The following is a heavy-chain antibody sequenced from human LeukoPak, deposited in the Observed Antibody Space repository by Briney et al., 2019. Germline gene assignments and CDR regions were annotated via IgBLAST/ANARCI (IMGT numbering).Heavy chain of an antibody. CDR2: ISSSGSTI. V-gene: IGHV3-48*03. CDR1: GFTFSSYE. D-gene: IGHD2-2*01. J-gene: IGHJ5*02. Sequence: GRSLRLSCAASGFTFSSYEMNWVRQAPGKGLEWVSYISSSGSTIYYADSVKGRFTISRDNAKNSLYLQMNSLRAEDTAVYYCARGSIVVVPAAMEFPNWFDPWGQGTLVTVSS. CDR3: ARGSIVVVPAAMEFPNWFDP.